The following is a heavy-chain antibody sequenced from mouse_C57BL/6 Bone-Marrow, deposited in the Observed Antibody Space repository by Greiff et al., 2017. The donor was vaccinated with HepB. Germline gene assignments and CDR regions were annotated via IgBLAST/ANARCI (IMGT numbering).Heavy chain of an antibody. CDR3: APLYGSVYSMDY. Sequence: EVQLQQSVAELVMPGASVKLSCTASGFNITNTYMHWVKQRPEQGLEWIGRIDPSNGNTKYAPKFQGKATITAVTSANTAYTQLSSLTSEDTAIYSGAPLYGSVYSMDYWGQGTSVTVSA. J-gene: IGHJ4*01. CDR2: IDPSNGNT. D-gene: IGHD1-1*01. V-gene: IGHV14-3*01. CDR1: GFNITNTY.